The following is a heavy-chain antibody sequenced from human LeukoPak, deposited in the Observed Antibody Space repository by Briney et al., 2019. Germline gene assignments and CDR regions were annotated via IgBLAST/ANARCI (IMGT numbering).Heavy chain of an antibody. D-gene: IGHD6-13*01. J-gene: IGHJ4*02. CDR2: ISAYNGNT. CDR3: ARDRSSSWYYFEY. V-gene: IGHV1-18*01. Sequence: GWISAYNGNTKYAQKFQARVTMTTDTSTSTAYMEVRSLRSDDTAVYYCARDRSSSWYYFEYWGQGALVTVSS.